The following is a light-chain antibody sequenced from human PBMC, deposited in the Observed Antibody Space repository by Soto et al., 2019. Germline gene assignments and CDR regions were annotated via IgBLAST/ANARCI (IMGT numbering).Light chain of an antibody. Sequence: QSALTQPPSVSGSPGQSITISCTGTRSDIGDYNYVSWYQQHPGKAPKLIIFDVTDRPSGVPDRFSGSKSGNTASLTISGLQAEDEADYYCTSYAITSALEVFGGGTKLTVL. CDR3: TSYAITSALEV. J-gene: IGLJ2*01. V-gene: IGLV2-14*03. CDR2: DVT. CDR1: RSDIGDYNY.